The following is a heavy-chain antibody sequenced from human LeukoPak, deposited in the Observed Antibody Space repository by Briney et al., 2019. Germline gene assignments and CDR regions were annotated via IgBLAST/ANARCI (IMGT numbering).Heavy chain of an antibody. D-gene: IGHD2-2*01. Sequence: GGSLRLSCADSGLTFSYFAMHWVRQAPGRGLDWVAFIRYDGHNKYYADSVKGRFTISRDNSKNTLYLQMNSLRAEDTAVYYCAKAPGEYCSSTSCRYYYYYYMDVWGKGTTVTISS. CDR1: GLTFSYFA. J-gene: IGHJ6*03. CDR2: IRYDGHNK. CDR3: AKAPGEYCSSTSCRYYYYYYMDV. V-gene: IGHV3-30*02.